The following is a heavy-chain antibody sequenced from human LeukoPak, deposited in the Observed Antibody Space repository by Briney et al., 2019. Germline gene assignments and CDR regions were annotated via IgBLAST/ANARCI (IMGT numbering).Heavy chain of an antibody. CDR3: AKGVTPPPRTLFDY. J-gene: IGHJ4*02. D-gene: IGHD4-23*01. Sequence: GGSLRLSCAASGFTFSSYGMHWVRQAPGKGLEWVAVISYDGSNKYYADSVKGRFTISRDNSKNTLYLQMNSLRAEDTAVYYCAKGVTPPPRTLFDYWAREPWSPSPQ. CDR2: ISYDGSNK. CDR1: GFTFSSYG. V-gene: IGHV3-30*18.